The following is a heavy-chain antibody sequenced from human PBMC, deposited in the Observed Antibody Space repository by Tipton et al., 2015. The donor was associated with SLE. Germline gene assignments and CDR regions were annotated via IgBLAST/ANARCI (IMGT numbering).Heavy chain of an antibody. CDR1: GGSLSSYY. J-gene: IGHJ4*02. D-gene: IGHD3-3*01. CDR3: ARLSAYYRVFDL. V-gene: IGHV4-59*01. Sequence: GLVKPSETLSLTCTVSGGSLSSYYWSWIRQAPGKGLEWIGYIFYSGSTHYNPSLKSRVTISVDTSNNQFSLKLTSVTAADTAVYYCARLSAYYRVFDLWGQGTLVTVSS. CDR2: IFYSGST.